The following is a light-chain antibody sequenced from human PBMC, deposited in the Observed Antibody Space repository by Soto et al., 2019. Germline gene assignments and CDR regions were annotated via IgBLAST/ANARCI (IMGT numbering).Light chain of an antibody. V-gene: IGKV3-15*01. CDR2: AAS. Sequence: EIVMTQSPATLSVSPGERVSISCRASQSVSSNVDWYQQKLGQAPRLLMFAASTRATGIPARFSGSGSGIECALSFSSRHAEVFSFYWCQQYNDWPPRYSFGQGTKLEIK. CDR1: QSVSSN. J-gene: IGKJ2*01. CDR3: QQYNDWPPRYS.